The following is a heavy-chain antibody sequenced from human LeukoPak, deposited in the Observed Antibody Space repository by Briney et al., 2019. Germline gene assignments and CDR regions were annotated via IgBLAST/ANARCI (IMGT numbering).Heavy chain of an antibody. Sequence: SETLSLTCAVYGGSFSGYYWSWIRQPPGKGLEWIGEINHSGSTNYNPSLKSRVTISVDTSKNQFSLKLSSVTAADTAVYYCARVRPGHDAFDIWGQGTMVTVSS. CDR2: INHSGST. CDR3: ARVRPGHDAFDI. D-gene: IGHD3-10*01. V-gene: IGHV4-34*01. CDR1: GGSFSGYY. J-gene: IGHJ3*02.